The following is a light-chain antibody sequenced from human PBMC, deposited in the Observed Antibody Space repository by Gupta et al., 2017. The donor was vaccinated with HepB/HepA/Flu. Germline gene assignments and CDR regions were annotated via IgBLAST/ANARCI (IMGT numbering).Light chain of an antibody. V-gene: IGLV2-14*03. CDR1: SSDIGTYDY. CDR2: EVS. J-gene: IGLJ2*01. Sequence: QSALTQPASVSGSPGQSITIFCAGTSSDIGTYDYVSWHQQHPGKAPKCVIYEVSNRPSGVSNRFSGSKSGYTASLTISGLQAEDEAEYYCSSYTSSSSLVFGGGTKVSVL. CDR3: SSYTSSSSLV.